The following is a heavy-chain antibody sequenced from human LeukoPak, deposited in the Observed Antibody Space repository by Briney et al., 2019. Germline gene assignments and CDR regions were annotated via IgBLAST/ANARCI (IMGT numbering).Heavy chain of an antibody. J-gene: IGHJ4*02. Sequence: ASVKVSCKASGYTFTGYYMHWVRQAPGQGLEWMGWINPNSGGTNYAQKFQGRVIMPRDPSISTAYMELSRLRSDDTAVYYCAARTTGTTAFDYWGQGTLVTASP. V-gene: IGHV1-2*02. CDR1: GYTFTGYY. D-gene: IGHD1-1*01. CDR2: INPNSGGT. CDR3: AARTTGTTAFDY.